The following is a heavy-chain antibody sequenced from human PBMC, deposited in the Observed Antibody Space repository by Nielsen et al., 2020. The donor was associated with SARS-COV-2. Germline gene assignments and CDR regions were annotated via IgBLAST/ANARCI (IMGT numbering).Heavy chain of an antibody. CDR1: RGSISSYY. D-gene: IGHD3-10*01. J-gene: IGHJ5*01. CDR2: IYNSGST. Sequence: SETLSLTCTVSRGSISSYYWSWIRQPPGKGLEWIGYIYNSGSTNYNPSPKSRVAISVDTSKNQFSLKLSSVTAADTAIYYCARGQSGLAWFDSWGQGTLVTVSS. CDR3: ARGQSGLAWFDS. V-gene: IGHV4-59*01.